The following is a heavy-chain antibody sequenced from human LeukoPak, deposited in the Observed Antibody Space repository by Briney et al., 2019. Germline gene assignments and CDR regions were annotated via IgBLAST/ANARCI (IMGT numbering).Heavy chain of an antibody. D-gene: IGHD4-11*01. J-gene: IGHJ4*02. CDR1: GYTFTGYY. Sequence: SVKVSCKASGYTFTGYYMHWVRQAPGQGLEWMGSNNTKSGGKNYAKKFQGRVTMTRDTSISTAYMELSRLRSDDTAVYYCVRGTRRCSYLTTFDYWGQGTLVTVSS. CDR3: VRGTRRCSYLTTFDY. V-gene: IGHV1-2*02. CDR2: NNTKSGGK.